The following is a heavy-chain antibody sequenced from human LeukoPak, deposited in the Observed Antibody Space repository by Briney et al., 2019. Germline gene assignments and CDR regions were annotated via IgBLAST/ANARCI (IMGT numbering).Heavy chain of an antibody. CDR1: GGTFSSYT. Sequence: SVKVSCKASGGTFSSYTISWVRQAPGQGLEWMGRIIPILGIANYAQKFQGRVTITADKSTRTAYMELSSLRSEDTAVYYCARDALYSSSSGLENDYWGQGTLVTVSS. CDR3: ARDALYSSSSGLENDY. CDR2: IIPILGIA. J-gene: IGHJ4*02. D-gene: IGHD6-6*01. V-gene: IGHV1-69*04.